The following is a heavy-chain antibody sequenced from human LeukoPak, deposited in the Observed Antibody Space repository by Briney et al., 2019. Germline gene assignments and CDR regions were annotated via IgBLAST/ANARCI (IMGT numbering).Heavy chain of an antibody. Sequence: HTGGSLRLSCAASGFTFSSYSMNWVRQAPGKGLEWVSYISSSSSTIYYADSVKGRFTISRDNAKNSLYLQMNSLRDEDTAVYYCAREEYYDFWSGYYTGITFCMDVWGQGTTVTVSS. CDR2: ISSSSSTI. CDR1: GFTFSSYS. J-gene: IGHJ6*02. V-gene: IGHV3-48*02. D-gene: IGHD3-3*01. CDR3: AREEYYDFWSGYYTGITFCMDV.